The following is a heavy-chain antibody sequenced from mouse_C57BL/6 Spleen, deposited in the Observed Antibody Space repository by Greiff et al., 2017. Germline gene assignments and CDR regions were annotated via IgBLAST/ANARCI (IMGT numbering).Heavy chain of an antibody. CDR2: IRNKANNHAT. V-gene: IGHV6-6*01. Sequence: EVKVVESGGGLVQPGGSMKLSCAASGFTFSDAWMDWVRQSPEKGLEWVAEIRNKANNHATYYAESVKGRFTISRNESKSSVYLQMNILRAEDTGIYACTRCEDYGIIYAMDYWGQGTSVTVSS. J-gene: IGHJ4*01. D-gene: IGHD1-1*01. CDR1: GFTFSDAW. CDR3: TRCEDYGIIYAMDY.